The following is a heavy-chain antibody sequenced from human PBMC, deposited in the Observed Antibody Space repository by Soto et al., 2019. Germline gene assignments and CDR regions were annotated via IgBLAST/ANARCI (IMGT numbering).Heavy chain of an antibody. CDR1: GFTLSSYG. CDR2: ISYDGSNK. V-gene: IGHV3-30*18. CDR3: AKDGGDYYYGMDV. J-gene: IGHJ6*02. Sequence: QVQLVESGGGVVQPGRSLRLSCAASGFTLSSYGMHWVRQAPGKGLEWVAVISYDGSNKYYADSVKGRFTISRDNSKNTLYLQMNSLRAEDTAVYYCAKDGGDYYYGMDVWGQGTTVTVSS.